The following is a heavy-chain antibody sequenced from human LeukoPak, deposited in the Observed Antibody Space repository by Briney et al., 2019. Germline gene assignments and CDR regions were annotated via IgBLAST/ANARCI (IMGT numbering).Heavy chain of an antibody. CDR1: GGTFSSYA. J-gene: IGHJ2*01. D-gene: IGHD1-26*01. Sequence: ASVKVSCKASGGTFSSYAISWVRQAPGQGLEWMGRIIPIFGTANSAQKFQGRVTITTDESTSTAFMELSSLRSEDTAVYYCARASGSYGFWYFDLWGRGTLVTVSS. CDR3: ARASGSYGFWYFDL. CDR2: IIPIFGTA. V-gene: IGHV1-69*05.